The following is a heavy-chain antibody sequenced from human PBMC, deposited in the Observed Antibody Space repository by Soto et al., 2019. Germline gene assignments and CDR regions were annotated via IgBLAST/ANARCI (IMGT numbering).Heavy chain of an antibody. D-gene: IGHD3-9*01. V-gene: IGHV3-53*01. CDR3: ATRYFDWLPNYYGMDV. CDR1: GFTVSSNS. Sequence: EVQLVESGGGLIQPGGSLRLSCAASGFTVSSNSMSWVRQAPGKGLEWVSVIYSGGSTYYADSVKGRFTISRDNSKNTLYLQMNSLRAEDTAVYYCATRYFDWLPNYYGMDVWGQGTTVTVSS. J-gene: IGHJ6*02. CDR2: IYSGGST.